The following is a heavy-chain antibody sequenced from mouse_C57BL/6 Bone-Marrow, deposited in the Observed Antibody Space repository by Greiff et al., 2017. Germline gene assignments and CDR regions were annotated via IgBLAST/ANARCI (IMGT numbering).Heavy chain of an antibody. D-gene: IGHD1-1*01. Sequence: EVQLQQSVAELVRPGASVKLSCTASGFNIKNTYMHWVKQRPEQGLEWIGRIDPANGNTKYAPKFQGKATITADTSSNTAYLQLSSLTSEDTAIYYCAYYYYGSSFYWYVDVWGTGTTVTVSS. CDR3: AYYYYGSSFYWYVDV. V-gene: IGHV14-3*01. CDR2: IDPANGNT. CDR1: GFNIKNTY. J-gene: IGHJ1*03.